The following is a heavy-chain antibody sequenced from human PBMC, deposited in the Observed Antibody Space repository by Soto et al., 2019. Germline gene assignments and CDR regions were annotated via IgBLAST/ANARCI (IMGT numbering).Heavy chain of an antibody. J-gene: IGHJ4*02. CDR3: ARRGPGTYFDY. CDR1: GFTFSSYA. D-gene: IGHD6-13*01. V-gene: IGHV3-23*01. CDR2: VSGSGDST. Sequence: PGGSLRLSCAASGFTFSSYAMSWVRQAPGKGLEWISAVSGSGDSTYYADSVKGRFTISRDNSKNTLYLQMNSLRAEDTAVYYCARRGPGTYFDYWGQGTLVTVSS.